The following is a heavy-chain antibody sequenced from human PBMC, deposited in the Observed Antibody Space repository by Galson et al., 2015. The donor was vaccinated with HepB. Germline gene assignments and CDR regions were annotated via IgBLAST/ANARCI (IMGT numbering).Heavy chain of an antibody. D-gene: IGHD1-26*01. CDR1: GGTFSNYA. Sequence: SCEASGGTFSNYAITWVRQAPGQGLEWMGRIIPFLGIADYAQKFQGRVTITADKSTTPAYMEVRSLRSEDTAVYYCARGVKPQWELTLYSYMDVWGQGTLVTVSS. CDR3: ARGVKPQWELTLYSYMDV. CDR2: IIPFLGIA. V-gene: IGHV1-69*04. J-gene: IGHJ4*02.